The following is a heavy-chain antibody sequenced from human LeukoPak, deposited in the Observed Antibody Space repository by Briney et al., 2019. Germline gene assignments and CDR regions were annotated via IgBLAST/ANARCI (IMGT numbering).Heavy chain of an antibody. CDR2: ISSSSSYI. Sequence: PGGSLRLSCAASGFTFSSYSMTWVRQAPGKGLEWVSSISSSSSYIYYADSVKGRFTISRDNAKNSLYLQMNSLRAEDTAVYYCAREPLYSSSWYRAYYGMDIWGRGTTVTVSS. CDR3: AREPLYSSSWYRAYYGMDI. D-gene: IGHD6-13*01. CDR1: GFTFSSYS. V-gene: IGHV3-21*01. J-gene: IGHJ6*02.